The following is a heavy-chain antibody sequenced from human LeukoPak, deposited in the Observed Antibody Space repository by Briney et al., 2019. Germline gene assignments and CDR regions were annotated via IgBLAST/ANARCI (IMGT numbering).Heavy chain of an antibody. CDR3: ARGPSGSYFHYYYYYYMDV. CDR2: IYYGGST. V-gene: IGHV4-59*01. J-gene: IGHJ6*03. Sequence: PSETLSLTCTVSGGSISSYYWSWIRQPPGKGLEWIGYIYYGGSTNYNPSLKSRVTISVDTSKNQFSLKLSSVTAADTAVYYCARGPSGSYFHYYYYYYMDVWGKGTTVTISS. CDR1: GGSISSYY. D-gene: IGHD1-26*01.